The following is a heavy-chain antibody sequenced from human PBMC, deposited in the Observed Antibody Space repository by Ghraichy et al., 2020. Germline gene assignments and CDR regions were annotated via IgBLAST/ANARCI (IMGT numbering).Heavy chain of an antibody. V-gene: IGHV4-39*01. CDR3: ARRRAYCGGDCYAYYFDY. CDR1: VGSISSSSYY. CDR2: IYYSGST. J-gene: IGHJ4*02. D-gene: IGHD2-21*02. Sequence: SETLSLTCTVSVGSISSSSYYWGWIRQPPGKRLEWIGSIYYSGSTYYNPSLKSRVTISVDTSKNQFSLKLSSVTAADTAVYYCARRRAYCGGDCYAYYFDYWGQGTLVTVSS.